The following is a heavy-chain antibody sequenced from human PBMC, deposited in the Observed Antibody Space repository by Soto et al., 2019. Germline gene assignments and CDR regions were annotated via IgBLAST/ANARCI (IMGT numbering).Heavy chain of an antibody. Sequence: QVQLQESGPGLVNPSETLSLTCTFSGVSITPYYWTWIRHTPGKGLEWIGYVYHTGHTYYHPSLKRRVTISLDTSKNQVSLRLKSVTAADTAVYSCAREQYNWKLWVQGTLVTVSS. J-gene: IGHJ4*02. CDR2: VYHTGHT. CDR3: AREQYNWKL. D-gene: IGHD1-20*01. CDR1: GVSITPYY. V-gene: IGHV4-59*01.